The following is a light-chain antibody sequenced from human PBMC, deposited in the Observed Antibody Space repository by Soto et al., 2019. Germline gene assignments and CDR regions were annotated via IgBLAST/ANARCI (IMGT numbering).Light chain of an antibody. CDR3: CSYTTSNTRQIV. V-gene: IGLV2-14*01. CDR1: RSDVGGYNY. CDR2: DVT. J-gene: IGLJ1*01. Sequence: QSLLTQPASVSGSPGQSITISCTGTRSDVGGYNYVSWYQQQPGKAPKFMIYDVTNRPSGVSNRFSGSKSGNTASLTIPGLQAEDEADYYCCSYTTSNTRQIVFGTGTKVTVL.